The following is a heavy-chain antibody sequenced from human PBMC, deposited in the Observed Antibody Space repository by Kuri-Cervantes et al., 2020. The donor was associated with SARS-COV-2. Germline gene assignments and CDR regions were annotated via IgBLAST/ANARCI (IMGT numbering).Heavy chain of an antibody. D-gene: IGHD3-3*01. CDR3: AKYGTGDYLSTYFGCGSWFDP. J-gene: IGHJ5*02. CDR2: IYKSGST. V-gene: IGHV4-59*01. CDR1: GASISSYY. Sequence: ESLKISCLVSGASISSYYWSWIRQPPGKGLEWIGDIYKSGSTNSNPALKTRVTIPVDTTKIQFPLRLSPVTAADTAVYFCAKYGTGDYLSTYFGCGSWFDPWGQGTLVTVSS.